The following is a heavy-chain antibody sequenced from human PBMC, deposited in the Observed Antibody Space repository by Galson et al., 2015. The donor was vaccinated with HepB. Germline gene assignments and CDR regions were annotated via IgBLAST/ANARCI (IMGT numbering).Heavy chain of an antibody. Sequence: SVKVSCKASGGTFSSYAISWVRQAPGQGLEWMGGIIPIFGTANYAQKFQGRVTITADKSTSTAYMELSSLRSEDTAVYYCAIPPEIQLWQTRHTHYYYYGMDVWGQGTTVTVSS. CDR2: IIPIFGTA. CDR1: GGTFSSYA. J-gene: IGHJ6*02. D-gene: IGHD5-18*01. CDR3: AIPPEIQLWQTRHTHYYYYGMDV. V-gene: IGHV1-69*06.